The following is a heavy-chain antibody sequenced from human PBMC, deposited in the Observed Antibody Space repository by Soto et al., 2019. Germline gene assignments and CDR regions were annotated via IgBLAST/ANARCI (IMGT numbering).Heavy chain of an antibody. CDR2: ITPIIGIT. D-gene: IGHD3-16*01. V-gene: IGHV1-69*02. J-gene: IGHJ5*02. CDR1: GGTFSDYT. CDR3: ERGGTLFDP. Sequence: QLVQSGAEVRKPVSSVKVSCKASGGTFSDYTISWVRQAPGQGLEWMGRITPIIGITNYAQKFRGRVTITADKSTSTVYMELSSLRPEDTAIYFCERGGTLFDPWGQRTLVTVSS.